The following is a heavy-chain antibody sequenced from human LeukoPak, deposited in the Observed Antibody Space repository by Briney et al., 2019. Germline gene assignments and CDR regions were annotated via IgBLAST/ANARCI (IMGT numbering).Heavy chain of an antibody. J-gene: IGHJ4*02. D-gene: IGHD2-2*01. CDR3: AKGQGDCSGTSCRE. Sequence: GGSLRLSCAASGFTFSSYAMNWVRQAPGKGLEWVSGISGSGGSTYYADFVKGRCTISRDNSKNTLYLQINGLRVEDTAVYYCAKGQGDCSGTSCREWGQGTLVTVSS. CDR1: GFTFSSYA. V-gene: IGHV3-23*01. CDR2: ISGSGGST.